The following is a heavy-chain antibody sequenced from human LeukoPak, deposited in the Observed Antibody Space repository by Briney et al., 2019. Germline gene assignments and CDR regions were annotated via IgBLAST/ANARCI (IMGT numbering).Heavy chain of an antibody. D-gene: IGHD3-22*01. CDR3: ARDIYDSSEYYFDY. Sequence: PGGSLRLSCAASGFTFSSYAMSWVRQAPGKGLEWVSYISSSSSYTNYADSVKGRFTISRDNAKNSLYLQMNSLRAEDTAVYYCARDIYDSSEYYFDYWGQGTLVTVSS. CDR2: ISSSSSYT. J-gene: IGHJ4*02. V-gene: IGHV3-11*05. CDR1: GFTFSSYA.